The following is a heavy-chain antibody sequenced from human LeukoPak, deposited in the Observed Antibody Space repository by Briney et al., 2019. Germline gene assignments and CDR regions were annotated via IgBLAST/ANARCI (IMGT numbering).Heavy chain of an antibody. V-gene: IGHV4-59*01. CDR3: ARLSSGRPHEYFQH. J-gene: IGHJ1*01. CDR1: AGSMSNYY. Sequence: PSETLSLTCTVSAGSMSNYYWSWVRQPPGKGLEWIACIYSSGSTNYNPSLKSRATISLDTSKNQFSLKLTSVTAADTAVYYCARLSSGRPHEYFQHWGQGTLVTVSS. CDR2: IYSSGST. D-gene: IGHD3-22*01.